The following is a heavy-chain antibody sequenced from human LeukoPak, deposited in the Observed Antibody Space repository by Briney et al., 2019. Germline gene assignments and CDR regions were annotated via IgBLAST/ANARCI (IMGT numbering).Heavy chain of an antibody. D-gene: IGHD2-15*01. Sequence: GGSLRPSCAASGFTFNSYSMNWVRQAPGKGLEWVSYISVSSNTIYYADSVRGRFTISRDNAKNSLYLQMNSLRAEDTAVYYCAPGYCSSSSCSHYFNYWGQGTLATVSS. J-gene: IGHJ4*02. CDR2: ISVSSNTI. CDR3: APGYCSSSSCSHYFNY. V-gene: IGHV3-48*01. CDR1: GFTFNSYS.